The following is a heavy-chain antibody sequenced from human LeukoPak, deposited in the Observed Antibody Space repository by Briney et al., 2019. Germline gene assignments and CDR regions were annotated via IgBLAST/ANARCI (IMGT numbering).Heavy chain of an antibody. V-gene: IGHV3-30*03. CDR1: GFTFSSYG. D-gene: IGHD1-26*01. J-gene: IGHJ4*02. Sequence: GGSLRLSCAASGFTFSSYGMHWVRQAPGKGLEWVAVISYDGSNKYYADSVKGRFTISRDNSKNTLYLQMNSLRAEDTAVYYCARDGIGVDYWGQGTLVTVSS. CDR2: ISYDGSNK. CDR3: ARDGIGVDY.